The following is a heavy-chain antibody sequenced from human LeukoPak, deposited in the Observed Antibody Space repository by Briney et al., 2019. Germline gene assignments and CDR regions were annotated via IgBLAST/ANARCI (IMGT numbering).Heavy chain of an antibody. CDR3: AGSSSSPQHYYMDV. CDR2: IIPIFGTA. D-gene: IGHD6-13*01. Sequence: GASVKVSCKASGGTFSSYAISWARQAPGQGLEWMGGIIPIFGTANYAQKFRGRVTITTDESTSTAYMELSSLRSEDTAVYYCAGSSSSPQHYYMDVWGKGTTVTVSS. V-gene: IGHV1-69*05. J-gene: IGHJ6*03. CDR1: GGTFSSYA.